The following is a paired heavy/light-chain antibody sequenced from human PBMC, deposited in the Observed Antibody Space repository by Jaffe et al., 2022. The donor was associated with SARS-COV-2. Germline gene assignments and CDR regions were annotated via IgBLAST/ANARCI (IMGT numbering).Light chain of an antibody. CDR1: QGVSSS. Sequence: EIVMTQSPATLSVSPGERATLSCRASQGVSSSLAWYQQKPGQAPRLLIYDASTRATGIPARFSGSGSGTEFTLTISSLQSEDFAVYYCQQYDSWPLTFGGGTKVEIK. V-gene: IGKV3D-15*01. CDR2: DAS. J-gene: IGKJ4*01. CDR3: QQYDSWPLT.
Heavy chain of an antibody. CDR1: GFTFSSYA. D-gene: IGHD3-10*01. CDR3: VKDGGYGSGSHHSDY. Sequence: EVQVLESGGGSVQPGGSLRLSCTASGFTFSSYAMSWVRQAPGKGLEWVSSISGGGGNGYADSVRGRFTISRDNSKNTVYLQMNSLRAGDTAIYYCVKDGGYGSGSHHSDYWGQGTLVTVSS. V-gene: IGHV3-23*01. CDR2: ISGGGGNG. J-gene: IGHJ4*02.